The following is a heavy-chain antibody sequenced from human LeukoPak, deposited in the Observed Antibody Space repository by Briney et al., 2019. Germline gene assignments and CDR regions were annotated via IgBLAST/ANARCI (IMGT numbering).Heavy chain of an antibody. J-gene: IGHJ3*02. D-gene: IGHD2-15*01. CDR2: IWYDGRNK. CDR1: GFTFSSSG. Sequence: SGGSLRLSCAASGFTFSSSGMHWVRQAPGKGLEWVAVIWYDGRNKFYADSLKGRFTISRDNSKNTLYLQMNSLRAEDTAVYYCARVTRGDAFDIWGQGTLVTVSS. V-gene: IGHV3-33*08. CDR3: ARVTRGDAFDI.